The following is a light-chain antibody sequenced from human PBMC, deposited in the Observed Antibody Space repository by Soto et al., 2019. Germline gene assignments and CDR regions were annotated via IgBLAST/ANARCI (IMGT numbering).Light chain of an antibody. CDR2: LNSDGSH. J-gene: IGLJ2*01. V-gene: IGLV4-69*01. Sequence: QLVLTQSPSASASLGASVKLTCTLSSGHSSYAIAWHQQQPEKGPRYLMKLNSDGSHSKGDGIPDRFSGSSSGAERYLTISSPQSEDEADYFWQTWGTGTLVFGGGTKLTVL. CDR1: SGHSSYA. CDR3: QTWGTGTLV.